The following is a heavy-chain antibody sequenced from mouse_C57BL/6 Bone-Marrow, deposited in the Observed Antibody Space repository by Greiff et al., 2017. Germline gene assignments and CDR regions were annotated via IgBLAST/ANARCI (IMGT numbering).Heavy chain of an antibody. J-gene: IGHJ2*01. V-gene: IGHV1-82*01. CDR1: GYAFSSSW. Sequence: VQLQQSGPELVKPGASVKISCKASGYAFSSSWMNWVKQRPGKGLEWIGRIYPGDGDTNYNGKFKGKATLTADKASSTAYLQLSSLTSEDSAVYFCARSDDGSSYGYFDYWGQGTTLTVSS. CDR2: IYPGDGDT. D-gene: IGHD1-1*01. CDR3: ARSDDGSSYGYFDY.